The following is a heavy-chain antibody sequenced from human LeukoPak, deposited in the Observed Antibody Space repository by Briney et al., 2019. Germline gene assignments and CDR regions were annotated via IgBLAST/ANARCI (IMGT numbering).Heavy chain of an antibody. J-gene: IGHJ4*02. CDR3: ARVQSCSGVNCYYFDY. V-gene: IGHV4-39*07. CDR2: IYYSGST. Sequence: RTSETLSLTCTVSGGSISSSSYYWGWIRQPPGKGLEWIGSIYYSGSTYYNPSLKSRVTISVDTSKNQFSLKLSSVTAADTAVYYCARVQSCSGVNCYYFDYWGQGTLVTVSS. D-gene: IGHD2-15*01. CDR1: GGSISSSSYY.